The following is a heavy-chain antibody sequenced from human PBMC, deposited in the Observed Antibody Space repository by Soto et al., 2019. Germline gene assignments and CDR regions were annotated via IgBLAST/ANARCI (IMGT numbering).Heavy chain of an antibody. J-gene: IGHJ3*02. V-gene: IGHV3-7*01. D-gene: IGHD3-10*01. CDR2: IKQDGSEK. CDR3: ARDQLVSVWFGRDDAFDI. Sequence: PGGSLRLSCAASGFTFSSYWMSWVRQAPGKGLEGVANIKQDGSEKYYVDSVKGRFTISRDNAKNSLYLQMNSLRAEDTAVYYCARDQLVSVWFGRDDAFDIWGQGTMVTVSS. CDR1: GFTFSSYW.